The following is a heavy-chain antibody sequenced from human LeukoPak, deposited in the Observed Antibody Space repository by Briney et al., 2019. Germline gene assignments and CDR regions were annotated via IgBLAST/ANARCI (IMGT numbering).Heavy chain of an antibody. Sequence: GGSLRLSCAASGFTFTSYGMNWVRQAPGKGLDWVSAISGSGGNTYYADSVKGRFTISRDNSKNTLYLQMNSLRAEDTAVYYCARDGGRGGYWGQGTLVTVSS. J-gene: IGHJ4*02. CDR2: ISGSGGNT. CDR3: ARDGGRGGY. D-gene: IGHD3-16*01. V-gene: IGHV3-23*01. CDR1: GFTFTSYG.